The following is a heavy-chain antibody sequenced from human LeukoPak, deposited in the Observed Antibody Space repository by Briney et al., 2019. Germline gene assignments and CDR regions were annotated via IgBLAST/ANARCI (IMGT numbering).Heavy chain of an antibody. J-gene: IGHJ3*02. D-gene: IGHD3-10*01. CDR3: AKDVLLWFGELSNAFDI. V-gene: IGHV3-23*01. Sequence: GGSLRLSCAASGFTFSSYAMSWVRQAPGKRLEWVSAISGSGGSTYYADSVKGRFTISRDNSKNTLYLQMNSLRAEDTAVYYCAKDVLLWFGELSNAFDIWGQGTMVTVSS. CDR2: ISGSGGST. CDR1: GFTFSSYA.